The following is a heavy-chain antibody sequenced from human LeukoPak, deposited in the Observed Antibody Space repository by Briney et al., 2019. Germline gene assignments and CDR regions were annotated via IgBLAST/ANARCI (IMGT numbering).Heavy chain of an antibody. D-gene: IGHD1-26*01. J-gene: IGHJ5*02. V-gene: IGHV1-18*01. Sequence: ASVKVSCKASGYTFTSYGISWVRQAPGQGLEWMGWISAYNGNTNYAQKLQGRVTMTTDTSTGTAYMELRSLRSDDTAVYYCARASIVGALGWFDPWGQGTLVTVSS. CDR2: ISAYNGNT. CDR3: ARASIVGALGWFDP. CDR1: GYTFTSYG.